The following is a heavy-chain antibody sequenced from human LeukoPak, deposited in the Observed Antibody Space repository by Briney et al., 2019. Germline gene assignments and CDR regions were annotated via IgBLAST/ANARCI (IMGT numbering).Heavy chain of an antibody. Sequence: GGSLRLSCAASGFTFSSYSMNWVRQAPGKGLEWVSSISSSSSYIYYADSVKGRFTISRDNAKNSLYLQMDSLRAEDTAVYYCAKVALLPSSRGYFDTNYWYFDLWGRGTLVTVSS. V-gene: IGHV3-21*01. CDR2: ISSSSSYI. CDR1: GFTFSSYS. J-gene: IGHJ2*01. D-gene: IGHD3-22*01. CDR3: AKVALLPSSRGYFDTNYWYFDL.